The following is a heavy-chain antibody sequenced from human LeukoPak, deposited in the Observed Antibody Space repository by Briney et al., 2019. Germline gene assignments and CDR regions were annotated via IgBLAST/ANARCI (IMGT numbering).Heavy chain of an antibody. Sequence: ASVKVSCKASGYIFTNYGISWVRQAPGQGLEWMGWINPNSGGTNYAQKFQGRVTMTRDTSISTAYMELSRLRSDDTAVYYCARPFYDSSGYLDYWGQGTLVTVSS. CDR3: ARPFYDSSGYLDY. CDR2: INPNSGGT. V-gene: IGHV1-2*02. D-gene: IGHD3-22*01. CDR1: GYIFTNYG. J-gene: IGHJ4*02.